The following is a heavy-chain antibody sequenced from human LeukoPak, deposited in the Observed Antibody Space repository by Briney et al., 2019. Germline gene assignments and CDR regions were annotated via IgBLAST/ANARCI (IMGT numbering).Heavy chain of an antibody. Sequence: GGSLRLSCAASGFTFRSYGMHWVRQAPGKGLEWVAVISYDGSNKYYADSVKGRFTICTDNSKNTLCLQMNSLRAEDTAVYYCARPGIAVAGNFDYWGQGTLVTVSS. CDR3: ARPGIAVAGNFDY. J-gene: IGHJ4*02. CDR1: GFTFRSYG. D-gene: IGHD6-19*01. CDR2: ISYDGSNK. V-gene: IGHV3-30*03.